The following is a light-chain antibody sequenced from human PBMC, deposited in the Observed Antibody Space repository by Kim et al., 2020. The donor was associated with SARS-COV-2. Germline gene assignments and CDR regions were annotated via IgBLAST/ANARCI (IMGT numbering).Light chain of an antibody. V-gene: IGLV3-1*01. CDR3: QAWDSSVV. CDR1: KLGYKY. CDR2: QDS. J-gene: IGLJ2*01. Sequence: VSVSPGQTASITCSGDKLGYKYACWYQQKPGQPPVLVIYQDSKRPSGIPERFSGSNSGNTATLTISGTQAMDEADYYCQAWDSSVVFGGGTQLTVL.